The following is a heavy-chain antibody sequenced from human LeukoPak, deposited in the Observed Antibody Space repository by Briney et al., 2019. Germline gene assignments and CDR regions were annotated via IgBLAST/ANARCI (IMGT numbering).Heavy chain of an antibody. Sequence: GGSLRLSCAASGFTFSNYAMSWVRQAPGKGLEWVSTIGDTTYYADSVKGRFTISRDNSKNTLYLQMETLRAEDTAVYYCARDDRMVRYCSSTSCRDWFNPWGQGTLVTVSS. J-gene: IGHJ5*02. D-gene: IGHD2-2*01. V-gene: IGHV3-23*01. CDR1: GFTFSNYA. CDR2: IGDTT. CDR3: ARDDRMVRYCSSTSCRDWFNP.